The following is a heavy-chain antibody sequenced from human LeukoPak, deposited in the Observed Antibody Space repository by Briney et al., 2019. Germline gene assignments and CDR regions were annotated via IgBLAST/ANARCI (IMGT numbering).Heavy chain of an antibody. D-gene: IGHD6-13*01. V-gene: IGHV3-23*01. Sequence: GGSLRLSCAASGFTFSSYAMSWVRQAPGKGLEWVSAISGSGGSTYCADSVKGRFTISRDNSKNTLYLQMNSLRAEDTAVYYCARRYSSSWYGISYWGQGTLVTVSS. CDR2: ISGSGGST. CDR1: GFTFSSYA. J-gene: IGHJ4*02. CDR3: ARRYSSSWYGISY.